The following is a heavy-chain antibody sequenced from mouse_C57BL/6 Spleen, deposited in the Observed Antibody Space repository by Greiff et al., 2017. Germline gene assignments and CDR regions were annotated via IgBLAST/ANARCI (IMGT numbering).Heavy chain of an antibody. V-gene: IGHV1-7*01. CDR2: INPSSSYT. J-gene: IGHJ4*01. CDR3: ANNYYGSSYGAMDY. Sequence: VKLLESGAELAKPGASVKLSCKASGYTFTSYWMHWVKQRPGQGLEWIGYINPSSSYTKYNQKFKDKATLTADKSSSTAYMQLSSLTYEDSAVYYCANNYYGSSYGAMDYWGQGTSVTVSS. D-gene: IGHD1-1*01. CDR1: GYTFTSYW.